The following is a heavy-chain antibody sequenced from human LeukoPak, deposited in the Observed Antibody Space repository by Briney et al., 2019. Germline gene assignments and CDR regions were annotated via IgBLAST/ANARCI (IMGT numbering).Heavy chain of an antibody. J-gene: IGHJ4*02. Sequence: GGSLRLSCAASGFKFSDHYMTWIRRAPGKGLEYISHTGPTGSDTKYADSVKGRFTISRDNAKSSLYLQMNSLRAEDTAVYYCARTARWPDFWGQGTLVTVSS. V-gene: IGHV3-11*03. D-gene: IGHD2-21*02. CDR1: GFKFSDHY. CDR2: TGPTGSDT. CDR3: ARTARWPDF.